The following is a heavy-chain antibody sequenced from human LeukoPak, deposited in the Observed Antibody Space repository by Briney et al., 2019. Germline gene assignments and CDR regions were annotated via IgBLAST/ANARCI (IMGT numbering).Heavy chain of an antibody. V-gene: IGHV4-39*01. D-gene: IGHD3-16*02. J-gene: IGHJ6*03. CDR3: ASPLDYDYVWGSYPVSYYYYYMDV. CDR2: IYYSGST. CDR1: GGSISSSSYY. Sequence: PSETLSLTCTVSGGSISSSSYYWGWIRQPPGKGLEWIGSIYYSGSTYYNPSLKSRVTISVDTSKNQFSLKLSSVTAADTAVYYCASPLDYDYVWGSYPVSYYYYYMDVWGKGTAVTVSS.